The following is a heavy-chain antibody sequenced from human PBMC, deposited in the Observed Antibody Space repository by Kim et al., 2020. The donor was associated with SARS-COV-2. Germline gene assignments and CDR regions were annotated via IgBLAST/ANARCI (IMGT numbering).Heavy chain of an antibody. Sequence: GGSLRLSCAASRFTFDYYGMRWVRQAPGKGLEWVANIKHDGSKKYYADSVRGRFTISRDNSKNSLYLQMNSLRAEDTAVYYCARRGRDNGDYVPPYYFDNWGQRTLVTVSS. D-gene: IGHD4-17*01. CDR3: ARRGRDNGDYVPPYYFDN. V-gene: IGHV3-7*01. J-gene: IGHJ4*02. CDR2: IKHDGSKK. CDR1: RFTFDYYG.